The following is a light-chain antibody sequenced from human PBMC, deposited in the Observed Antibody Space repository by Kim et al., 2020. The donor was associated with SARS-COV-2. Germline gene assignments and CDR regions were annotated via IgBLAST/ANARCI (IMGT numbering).Light chain of an antibody. CDR2: DAS. CDR1: QYVSSSY. CDR3: QQYGSSPRT. V-gene: IGKV3-20*01. Sequence: CPGERATLSCRASQYVSSSYLAWYQQKPGQAPRLLIYDASTTATGIPDRFSGSGSGTDFTLTISRLEPEDFAVYFCQQYGSSPRTFGQGTKVDIK. J-gene: IGKJ1*01.